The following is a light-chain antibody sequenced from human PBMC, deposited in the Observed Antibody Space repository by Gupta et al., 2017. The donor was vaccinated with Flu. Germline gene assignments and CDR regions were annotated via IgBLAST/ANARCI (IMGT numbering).Light chain of an antibody. V-gene: IGLV1-47*01. CDR3: AAWEDSRSGLWV. J-gene: IGLJ3*02. CDR1: SSNIGSNY. Sequence: QSVLTQPPSASGTPGQRVTISCSGSSSNIGSNYVYWYQQLPGTAPKLLIYRNNQRPSGVPDRFSGSKSGTSASLAISGLRSEEEADYYCAAWEDSRSGLWVFGGGTKLTVL. CDR2: RNN.